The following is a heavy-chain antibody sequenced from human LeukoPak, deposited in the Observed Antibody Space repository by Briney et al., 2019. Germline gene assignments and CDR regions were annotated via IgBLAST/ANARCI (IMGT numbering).Heavy chain of an antibody. Sequence: GGSLRLSCAASGFTFSSYGMSWVRQAPGKGLEWVSAISGSGGSTYYADSVKGRFTISRDNSKNTLYLQMNSLRAGDTAVYYCAKGGYPAEQPPTGYMDVWGKGTTVTISS. CDR1: GFTFSSYG. V-gene: IGHV3-23*01. J-gene: IGHJ6*03. D-gene: IGHD5-12*01. CDR2: ISGSGGST. CDR3: AKGGYPAEQPPTGYMDV.